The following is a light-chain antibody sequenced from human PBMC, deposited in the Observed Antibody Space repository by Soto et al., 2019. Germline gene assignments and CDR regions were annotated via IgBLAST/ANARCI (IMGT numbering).Light chain of an antibody. V-gene: IGKV3-20*01. Sequence: EIVLTQSPGTLSLSPGERATLSCRASQSVSGSYVAWYQQRPGLAPRLLVYGASRRATGIPDRFRGSGSGTEFTLTISGLEDEDFALYFCQHFGSSPPVTFGQGTRLEIK. CDR3: QHFGSSPPVT. CDR1: QSVSGSY. J-gene: IGKJ5*01. CDR2: GAS.